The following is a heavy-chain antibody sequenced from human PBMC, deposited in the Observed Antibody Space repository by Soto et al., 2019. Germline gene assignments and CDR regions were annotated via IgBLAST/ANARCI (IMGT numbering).Heavy chain of an antibody. J-gene: IGHJ4*02. V-gene: IGHV3-23*01. CDR2: ISGSGGNT. CDR1: GFTFSSYA. Sequence: GGSLRLSCAASGFTFSSYAMSWVRQAPGKGLEWVSAISGSGGNTYYADSVKGRFTISRDNSKNTLYLQMNSLRAEDTAVYYCAKAPRYCSSTSCFIDYWGQGTLVTVSS. D-gene: IGHD2-2*01. CDR3: AKAPRYCSSTSCFIDY.